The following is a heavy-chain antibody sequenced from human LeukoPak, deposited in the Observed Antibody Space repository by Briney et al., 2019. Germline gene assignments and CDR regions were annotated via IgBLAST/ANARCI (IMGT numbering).Heavy chain of an antibody. CDR1: GFTFSSYG. CDR2: VSYDGSNK. D-gene: IGHD6-13*01. Sequence: GRSLRLSCEASGFTFSSYGMQWVRQAPGKGLEWVAVVSYDGSNKYYADSVEGRFTISRDNSKNTLYLQMNSLRAEDTAVYYCAKVSTYTTSWRYFDYWGQGTLVTVSS. CDR3: AKVSTYTTSWRYFDY. V-gene: IGHV3-30*18. J-gene: IGHJ4*02.